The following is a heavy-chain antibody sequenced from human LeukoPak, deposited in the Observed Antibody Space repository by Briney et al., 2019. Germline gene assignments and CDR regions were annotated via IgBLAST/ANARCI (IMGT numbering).Heavy chain of an antibody. J-gene: IGHJ4*02. Sequence: GRSLRLSCAASGFTSNTYGMHWVRQAPGKGLEWMAVIWYDGSNKYYADSVKGRFTISRDDSKNTLYLQMNSLRAEDTAVYYCARAGYSSSWYNLLDYWGQGTLVTVSS. CDR3: ARAGYSSSWYNLLDY. D-gene: IGHD6-13*01. CDR1: GFTSNTYG. V-gene: IGHV3-33*01. CDR2: IWYDGSNK.